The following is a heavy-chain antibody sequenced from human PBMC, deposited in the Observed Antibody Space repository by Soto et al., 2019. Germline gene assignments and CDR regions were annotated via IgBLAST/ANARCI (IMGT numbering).Heavy chain of an antibody. CDR2: IWYDGSNK. D-gene: IGHD1-1*01. CDR1: GFTFSNYG. Sequence: QVQLVESGGGVVQPGRSLRLSCAASGFTFSNYGMHWVRQAPGKGLEWVALIWYDGSNKYYADSVKGRFTISRDNSKNTLYMQMNSLRVEDTAFYYCARDGAIGEGWNDSPVCFDYWGQGTLVTVFS. CDR3: ARDGAIGEGWNDSPVCFDY. J-gene: IGHJ4*02. V-gene: IGHV3-33*01.